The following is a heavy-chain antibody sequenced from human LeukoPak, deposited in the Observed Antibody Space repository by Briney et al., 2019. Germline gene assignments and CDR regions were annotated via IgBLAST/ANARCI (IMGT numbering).Heavy chain of an antibody. CDR2: INPSGCST. V-gene: IGHV1-46*01. CDR1: GYTFTSYY. J-gene: IGHJ3*02. Sequence: ASVKVPCKASGYTFTSYYMHWVRQAPGQGLEWMGIINPSGCSTSYAQKFQGRVTMTRDTSISTAYMELRSVRSDDTAVYYCARDHGDDAFDIWGPGTMVTVSS. CDR3: ARDHGDDAFDI. D-gene: IGHD3-3*01.